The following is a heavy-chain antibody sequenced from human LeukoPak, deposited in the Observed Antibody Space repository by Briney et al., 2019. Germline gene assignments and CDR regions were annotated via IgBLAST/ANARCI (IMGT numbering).Heavy chain of an antibody. Sequence: PGGSLRLSCAASGFTFSTYSMNWVRQAPGKGLEWLSYISGSSTTIYYADSVKGRFTISRDNSKNTLYLQMDRLRVEDTAVYYCARGLTDGMGYYYMDVWGKGTTVPSP. CDR3: ARGLTDGMGYYYMDV. CDR2: ISGSSTTI. CDR1: GFTFSTYS. J-gene: IGHJ6*03. V-gene: IGHV3-48*01. D-gene: IGHD2-8*02.